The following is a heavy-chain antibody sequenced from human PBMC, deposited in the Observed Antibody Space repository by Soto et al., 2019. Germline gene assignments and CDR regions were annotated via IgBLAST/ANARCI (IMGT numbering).Heavy chain of an antibody. J-gene: IGHJ4*02. CDR2: INPSGGST. CDR3: ARGMVDSSGYSSRFQLDFDY. CDR1: GYTFTSYY. Sequence: ASVKVSCKASGYTFTSYYMHWVRQAPGQGLEWMGIINPSGGSTSYAQKFQGRVTMTRDTSTSTVYMELSSLRSEDTAVYYCARGMVDSSGYSSRFQLDFDYWGQGTLVTVSS. D-gene: IGHD3-22*01. V-gene: IGHV1-46*01.